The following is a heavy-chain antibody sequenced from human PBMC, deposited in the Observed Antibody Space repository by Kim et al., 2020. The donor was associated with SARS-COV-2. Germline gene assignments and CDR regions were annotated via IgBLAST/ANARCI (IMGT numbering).Heavy chain of an antibody. CDR1: GTSFSGHY. CDR3: ARVVAATVPDAFDI. V-gene: IGHV4-34*01. J-gene: IGHJ3*02. D-gene: IGHD2-15*01. CDR2: INHRGST. Sequence: SETLSLTCAVYGTSFSGHYWSWIRQSPGKGLEWIGEINHRGSTSYNPSLKSRVIISVDTSKNQFSLKLTSVTAADTAVYYCARVVAATVPDAFDIWDQGTMVTVSS.